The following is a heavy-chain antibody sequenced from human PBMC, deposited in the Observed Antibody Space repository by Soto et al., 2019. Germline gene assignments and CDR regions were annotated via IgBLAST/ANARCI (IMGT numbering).Heavy chain of an antibody. CDR1: GYIFTDYH. CDR3: ARVPILGPTGDFDY. Sequence: QVHLVQSGAEVKRPGDSVKVSCQASGYIFTDYHIHWVRQAPGQGLEWMGRITPRSGEVYYSPKFQGRVTLTRDTSISTAYMELTTLKFDDSAVYYCARVPILGPTGDFDYWGQGTLATVSS. V-gene: IGHV1-2*02. J-gene: IGHJ4*02. D-gene: IGHD1-26*01. CDR2: ITPRSGEV.